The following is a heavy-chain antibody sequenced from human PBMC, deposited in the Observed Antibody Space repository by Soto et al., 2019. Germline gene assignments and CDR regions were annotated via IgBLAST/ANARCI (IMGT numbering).Heavy chain of an antibody. J-gene: IGHJ4*02. CDR1: GFTFSSYA. CDR3: ARDPGSYFDY. Sequence: QVQLVESGGGVVQPGRSPRLSCAASGFTFSSYAMHWVRQAPGKGLEWVAVISYDGSKKYYADSVKGRFTISRDNSKNTLYLQMNSLRAEDMAVYYCARDPGSYFDYWGQGTLVTVSS. V-gene: IGHV3-30-3*01. D-gene: IGHD3-10*01. CDR2: ISYDGSKK.